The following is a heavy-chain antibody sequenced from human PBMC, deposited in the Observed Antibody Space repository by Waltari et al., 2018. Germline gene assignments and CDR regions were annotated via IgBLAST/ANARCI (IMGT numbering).Heavy chain of an antibody. V-gene: IGHV4-59*01. CDR1: GGSISSYY. D-gene: IGHD6-6*01. J-gene: IGHJ4*02. Sequence: QVQLQESGPGLVKPSETLSLTCTVSGGSISSYYWSWIRQPPGKGLEWIGYIYYSGGTNYHPSLQSRVTISVDTSKNQFALKLRSVTAADTAVYYCARERAAQLYDYWGQGTLVTVSS. CDR2: IYYSGGT. CDR3: ARERAAQLYDY.